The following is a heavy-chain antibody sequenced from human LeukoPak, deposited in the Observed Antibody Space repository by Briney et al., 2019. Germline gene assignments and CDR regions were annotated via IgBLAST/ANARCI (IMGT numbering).Heavy chain of an antibody. D-gene: IGHD7-27*01. J-gene: IGHJ3*02. V-gene: IGHV3-66*01. CDR3: AREANWGFGVGAFDI. CDR1: GFTVSSNY. CDR2: IYSGGST. Sequence: GGSLRLSCAASGFTVSSNYISWVRQAPGKGLEWVSVIYSGGSTYYADSVKGRFTISRDNSKNTLYLQMNSLRAEDTAVYYCAREANWGFGVGAFDIWGQGTMVTVSS.